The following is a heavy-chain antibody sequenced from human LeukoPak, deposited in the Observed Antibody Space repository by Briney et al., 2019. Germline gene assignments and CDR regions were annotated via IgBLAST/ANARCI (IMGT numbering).Heavy chain of an antibody. CDR3: ARVYYDFWSGYYYDAFGI. V-gene: IGHV4-31*03. D-gene: IGHD3-3*01. J-gene: IGHJ3*02. CDR1: GGSISSGGYY. CDR2: IYYSGST. Sequence: SETLSLTCTVSGGSISSGGYYWSWIRQHPGKGLEWIGYIYYSGSTYYNPSLKSRVTISVDTSKNQFSLKLSSVTAADTAVYYCARVYYDFWSGYYYDAFGIWGQGTMVTVSS.